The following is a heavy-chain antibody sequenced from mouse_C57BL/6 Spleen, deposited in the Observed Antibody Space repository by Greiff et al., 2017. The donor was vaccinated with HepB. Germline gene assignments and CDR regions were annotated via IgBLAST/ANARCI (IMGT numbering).Heavy chain of an antibody. Sequence: QVQLKQPGAELVMPGASVKLSCKASGYTFTSYWMHWVKQRPGQGLEWIGEIDPSDSYTNYNQKFKGKSTLTVDKSSSTAYMQLRSLTSEDSAVYYCARSRDYGYAMDYWGQGTSVTVSS. J-gene: IGHJ4*01. CDR3: ARSRDYGYAMDY. D-gene: IGHD2-4*01. V-gene: IGHV1-69*01. CDR1: GYTFTSYW. CDR2: IDPSDSYT.